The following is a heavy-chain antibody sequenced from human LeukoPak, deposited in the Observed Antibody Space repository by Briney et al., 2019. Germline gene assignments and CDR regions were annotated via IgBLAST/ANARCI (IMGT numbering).Heavy chain of an antibody. J-gene: IGHJ4*02. CDR1: GFTFRNYW. CDR3: ATGGSTFGY. Sequence: RRSPRLSCTASGFTFRNYWMTWVRQAPGKGLEWVANIKQDGSEKYYVDSVKGRFTISRDNAKNSLYLQLNSLRAEDTAVYYCATGGSTFGYWGQGTLVTVSS. D-gene: IGHD2/OR15-2a*01. V-gene: IGHV3-7*02. CDR2: IKQDGSEK.